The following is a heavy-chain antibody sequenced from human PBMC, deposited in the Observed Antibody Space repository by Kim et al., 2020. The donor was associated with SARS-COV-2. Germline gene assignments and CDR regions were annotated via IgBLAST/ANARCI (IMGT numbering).Heavy chain of an antibody. CDR3: AKETYYYGSGSYLPHYYYYGMDV. J-gene: IGHJ6*02. CDR1: GFTFSSYG. CDR2: IWYDGSNK. V-gene: IGHV3-33*06. D-gene: IGHD3-10*01. Sequence: GGSLRLSCAASGFTFSSYGMHWVRQAPGKGLEWVAVIWYDGSNKYYADSVKGRFTISRDNSKNTLYLQMNSLRAEDTAVYYCAKETYYYGSGSYLPHYYYYGMDVWGQGTTVTVSS.